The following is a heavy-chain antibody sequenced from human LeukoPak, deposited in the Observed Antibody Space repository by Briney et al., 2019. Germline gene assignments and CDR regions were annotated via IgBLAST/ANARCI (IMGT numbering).Heavy chain of an antibody. D-gene: IGHD3-22*01. Sequence: ASVKVSCKASGHTFTSYYMHWVRQAPGQGLEWMGLINPSGGTTRYAQKLQGRVTMTTDTSTSTAYMELRSLRSDDTAVYYCARGRPYYYDSSGYRPLTRDGDYYYMDVWGKGTTVTISS. CDR1: GHTFTSYY. CDR2: INPSGGTT. V-gene: IGHV1-46*01. CDR3: ARGRPYYYDSSGYRPLTRDGDYYYMDV. J-gene: IGHJ6*03.